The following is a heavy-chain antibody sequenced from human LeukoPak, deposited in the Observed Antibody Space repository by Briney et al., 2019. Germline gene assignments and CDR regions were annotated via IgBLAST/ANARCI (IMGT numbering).Heavy chain of an antibody. CDR1: GDSISSGTYS. J-gene: IGHJ4*02. D-gene: IGHD6-13*01. Sequence: SQTLSLTCVVSGDSISSGTYSWSWIRQPPGKGLEWIGYIFHTGSTFYNPSLKRRVTISVDTSKNQFSLRLNSVTAADTAVYYCARVLTAAGHDYWGQGTLVTVSS. CDR3: ARVLTAAGHDY. V-gene: IGHV4-30-2*01. CDR2: IFHTGST.